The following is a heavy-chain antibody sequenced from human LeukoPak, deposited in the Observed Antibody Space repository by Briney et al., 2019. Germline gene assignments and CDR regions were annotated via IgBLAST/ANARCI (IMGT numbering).Heavy chain of an antibody. Sequence: PSETLSLTCAVSGGSFSGYYWSWLRQPPGKGLEWIGEINHSGSTNYNPSLKSRVTISVDPSKNQFSLKLSSVTAADTAVYYCARQGYSSGWYPGSYYYYGMDVWGQGTTVTVSS. CDR2: INHSGST. CDR3: ARQGYSSGWYPGSYYYYGMDV. D-gene: IGHD6-19*01. V-gene: IGHV4-34*01. CDR1: GGSFSGYY. J-gene: IGHJ6*02.